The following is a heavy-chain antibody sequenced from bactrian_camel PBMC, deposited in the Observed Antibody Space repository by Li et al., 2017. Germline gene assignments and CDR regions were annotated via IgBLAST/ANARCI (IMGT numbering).Heavy chain of an antibody. V-gene: IGHV3S40*01. CDR3: ATRAGRGSADY. Sequence: DVQLVESGGGLVQPGGSLRLSCAASGFTFSTYDMSWVRQAPGKGLEWVSAINSGGGSTAYADSVKDRFTISTDTAKNTWYLQMNNLKSEDTALYYCATRAGRGSADYWGQGTQVTVS. D-gene: IGHD1*01. J-gene: IGHJ4*01. CDR1: GFTFSTYD. CDR2: INSGGGST.